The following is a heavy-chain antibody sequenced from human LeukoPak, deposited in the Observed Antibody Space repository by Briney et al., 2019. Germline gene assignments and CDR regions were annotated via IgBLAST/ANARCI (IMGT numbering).Heavy chain of an antibody. CDR2: IYYSGST. CDR1: GGSISSSSYY. V-gene: IGHV4-39*01. CDR3: ARLGRSRITIFGGSSTKFDY. J-gene: IGHJ4*02. Sequence: SETLSLTCTVSGGSISSSSYYWGWIRQPPGKGLEWIGSIYYSGSTYYNPSLKSRVTISVDTSKNQFSLKLSSVTAADTAVYYCARLGRSRITIFGGSSTKFDYWGQGTLVTVSS. D-gene: IGHD3-3*01.